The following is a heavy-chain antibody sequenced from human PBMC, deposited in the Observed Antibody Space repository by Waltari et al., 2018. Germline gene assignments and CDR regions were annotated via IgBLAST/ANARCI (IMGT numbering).Heavy chain of an antibody. Sequence: QVQLQESGTGLVKPSEPLSLTCAVSGYSISSGYYWGWIRQPPGKGLEWIGSIYHSGSTYYNPSLKSRVTISVDTSKNQFSLKLSSVTAADTAVYYCAREVVATIPDDYWGQGTLVTVSS. J-gene: IGHJ4*02. D-gene: IGHD5-12*01. V-gene: IGHV4-38-2*02. CDR3: AREVVATIPDDY. CDR2: IYHSGST. CDR1: GYSISSGYY.